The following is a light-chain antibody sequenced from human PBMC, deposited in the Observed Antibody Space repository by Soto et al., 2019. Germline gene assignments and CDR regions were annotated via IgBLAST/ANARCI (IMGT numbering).Light chain of an antibody. CDR1: SSNIGNNY. Sequence: QSVLTQPPSVSAAPGQKVTISCSGSSSNIGNNYVSWYQQLPGTAPKLLIYENNKRPSGIPDRFSGSKSGTSATLGITGLQTGDVFDYYCGTWDSSLCGYVSVTRTK. J-gene: IGLJ1*01. V-gene: IGLV1-51*02. CDR2: ENN. CDR3: GTWDSSLCGYV.